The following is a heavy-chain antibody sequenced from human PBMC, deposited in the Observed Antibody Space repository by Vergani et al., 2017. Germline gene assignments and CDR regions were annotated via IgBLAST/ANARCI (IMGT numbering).Heavy chain of an antibody. Sequence: EVELVQSGPEMRKPGESLKISCKGSDYSFGKYWIGWVRQMPGKGLEWMGIIYPADSDTRYSPSFQGQVTISADKSISTAFLQWDSLKASDTALYYCARHTTYTDSWGQGTLVTVSS. J-gene: IGHJ4*02. CDR1: DYSFGKYW. CDR2: IYPADSDT. CDR3: ARHTTYTDS. D-gene: IGHD1-1*01. V-gene: IGHV5-51*01.